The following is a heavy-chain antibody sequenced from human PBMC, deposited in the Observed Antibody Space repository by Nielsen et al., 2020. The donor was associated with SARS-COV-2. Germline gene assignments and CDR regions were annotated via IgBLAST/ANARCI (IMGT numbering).Heavy chain of an antibody. CDR1: GGTFSTYA. D-gene: IGHD4-17*01. CDR2: TVPIPIFGTA. Sequence: SVKVSCKVSGGTFSTYAISWVRQAPGQGLEWMGGTVPIPIFGTANYAQKFQGRVTITADESTSTAYMELSSLRSEDTAVYYCARVGNTVTEDYWGQGTLVNVSS. V-gene: IGHV1-69*13. CDR3: ARVGNTVTEDY. J-gene: IGHJ4*02.